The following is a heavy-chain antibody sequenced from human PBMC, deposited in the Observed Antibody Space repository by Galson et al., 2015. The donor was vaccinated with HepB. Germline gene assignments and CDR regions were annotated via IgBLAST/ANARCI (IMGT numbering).Heavy chain of an antibody. Sequence: LRLSCAASGFTVSSNYMSWVRQAPGKGLEWVSVIYDGGHTYNADSVRDRFTISRDNSKNMLYLQMNALRVEDTAIYYCARPYSGRCVDYWGQGVLVTVSS. D-gene: IGHD1-26*01. CDR3: ARPYSGRCVDY. CDR1: GFTVSSNY. V-gene: IGHV3-66*04. J-gene: IGHJ4*02. CDR2: IYDGGHT.